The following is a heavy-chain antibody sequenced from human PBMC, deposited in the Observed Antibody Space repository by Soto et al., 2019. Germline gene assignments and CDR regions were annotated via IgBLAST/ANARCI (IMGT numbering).Heavy chain of an antibody. CDR1: GYSFTSYW. J-gene: IGHJ6*02. Sequence: GESLKISCKGSGYSFTSYWISWVRQMPGKGLEWMGRIDPSDSYTNYSPSFQDHVTISADKSISTAYLQWSSLKASDTAMYYCAGYCSGGSCYPTPSLDYYGMDVWGQGTTVTVSS. CDR2: IDPSDSYT. V-gene: IGHV5-10-1*01. D-gene: IGHD2-15*01. CDR3: AGYCSGGSCYPTPSLDYYGMDV.